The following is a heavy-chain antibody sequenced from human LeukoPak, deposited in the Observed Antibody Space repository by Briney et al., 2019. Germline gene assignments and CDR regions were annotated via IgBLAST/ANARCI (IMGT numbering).Heavy chain of an antibody. D-gene: IGHD2-2*03. Sequence: GGSLRLSCTASGFTFGDYVMSWVRQAPGKGLEWVGFIRSKAYGRTTEYAASVKGRFTISRDDSKSIAYLQMNSLKTEDTAVYYCTRAGGYCSSTSCYWYYYYYMDVWGKGTTVTVSS. CDR2: IRSKAYGRTT. CDR3: TRAGGYCSSTSCYWYYYYYMDV. V-gene: IGHV3-49*04. J-gene: IGHJ6*03. CDR1: GFTFGDYV.